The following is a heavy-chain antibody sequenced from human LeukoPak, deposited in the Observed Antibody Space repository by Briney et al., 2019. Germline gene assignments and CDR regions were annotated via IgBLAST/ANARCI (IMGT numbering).Heavy chain of an antibody. J-gene: IGHJ3*01. CDR3: ARVIIYYDSSGYSL. Sequence: PGGSLRLSCAASGFTFSSYSMNWVRQAPGKGLEWVSSISSSSSYIYYADSVKGRFTISRDNATNSLYLQMNRLRAEDTAVYYCARVIIYYDSSGYSLWGQGTMVTVSS. CDR2: ISSSSSYI. CDR1: GFTFSSYS. V-gene: IGHV3-21*01. D-gene: IGHD3-22*01.